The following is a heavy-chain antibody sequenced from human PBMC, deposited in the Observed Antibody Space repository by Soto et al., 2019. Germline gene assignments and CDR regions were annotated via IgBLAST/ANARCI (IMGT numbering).Heavy chain of an antibody. J-gene: IGHJ6*02. Sequence: QVQLVESGGGVVQPGRSLRLSCAASGFTFSDYAMHWVRHVPGQGLGWVAVISFDGNIKYDADSVKGRFTISRDNSKNTLFLQMDSLKGEDTAVYSCARAPRRYCTSLSCLGLYGLDVWGQGTAVTVSS. D-gene: IGHD2-8*01. CDR1: GFTFSDYA. V-gene: IGHV3-30-3*01. CDR2: ISFDGNIK. CDR3: ARAPRRYCTSLSCLGLYGLDV.